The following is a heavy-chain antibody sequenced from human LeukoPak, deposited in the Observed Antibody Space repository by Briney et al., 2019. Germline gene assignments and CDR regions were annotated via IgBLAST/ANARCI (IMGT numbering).Heavy chain of an antibody. Sequence: QPGGTLRLSCAASGFTFSSYGMSWVRQAPGKGLEWVSAISGSGGSTYYADSVKGRFTISRDNSKNTLYLQMNSLRAEDTAVYYCAKGISGGYNPYWGQGTLVTVSS. D-gene: IGHD1-26*01. CDR2: ISGSGGST. CDR3: AKGISGGYNPY. CDR1: GFTFSSYG. V-gene: IGHV3-23*01. J-gene: IGHJ4*02.